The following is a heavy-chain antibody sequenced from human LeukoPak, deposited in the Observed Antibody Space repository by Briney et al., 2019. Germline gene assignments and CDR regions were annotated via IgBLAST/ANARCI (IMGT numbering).Heavy chain of an antibody. J-gene: IGHJ4*02. CDR1: GFTFSSYA. CDR3: AKENPSTYYDILTGYYFIDY. D-gene: IGHD3-9*01. Sequence: GGSLRLSCAASGFTFSSYAMSWVRQAPGKGLEWVSAISGSGGSTYYADSVKGRFTISRDSSKNTLYLQMNGLRAEDTAVYYCAKENPSTYYDILTGYYFIDYWGQGTLVTVSS. CDR2: ISGSGGST. V-gene: IGHV3-23*01.